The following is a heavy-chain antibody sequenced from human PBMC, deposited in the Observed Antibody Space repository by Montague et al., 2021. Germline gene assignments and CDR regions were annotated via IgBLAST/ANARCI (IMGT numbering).Heavy chain of an antibody. CDR2: ISHDGSNK. CDR1: GFTFSTFP. V-gene: IGHV3-30-3*01. D-gene: IGHD3-22*01. J-gene: IGHJ5*02. Sequence: SLRVSCAASGFTFSTFPMHWVRQAPGKGLEWVALISHDGSNKYYADSVRGRFTVSRDNSKNTLYLQTSSLRADDTAVYYCARWRVYYDSSGYAAWGRGTLVTVSS. CDR3: ARWRVYYDSSGYAA.